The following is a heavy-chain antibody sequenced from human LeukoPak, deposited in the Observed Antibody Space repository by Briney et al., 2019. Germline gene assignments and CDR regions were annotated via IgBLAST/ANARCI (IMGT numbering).Heavy chain of an antibody. Sequence: ESGPTLVNPTQTLTRTCTFSGFSLSTSGVGVGWIRQPPGKALEWLALIYWNDDNRYSPSLKTRLTITKDTSKNQVVLTMTKMDPVDTATYYCAHYGDYRFLYYFDYWGQGTLVTVSS. V-gene: IGHV2-5*01. J-gene: IGHJ4*02. CDR3: AHYGDYRFLYYFDY. CDR1: GFSLSTSGVG. D-gene: IGHD4-17*01. CDR2: IYWNDDN.